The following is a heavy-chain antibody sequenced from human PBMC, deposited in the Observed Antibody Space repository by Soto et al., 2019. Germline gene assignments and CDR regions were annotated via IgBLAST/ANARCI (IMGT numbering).Heavy chain of an antibody. Sequence: PGGSLRLSCAASGFAFSSYAMSWVRQAPGKGLEWVSAISGSGGSTYYTDSVKGRFTISRDNSKNTLYLQMNSLRAEDTAVYYCAKGGEGFLEWLLYPYYYYYGMDVWGQGTTVTVSS. D-gene: IGHD3-3*01. CDR1: GFAFSSYA. V-gene: IGHV3-23*01. J-gene: IGHJ6*02. CDR2: ISGSGGST. CDR3: AKGGEGFLEWLLYPYYYYYGMDV.